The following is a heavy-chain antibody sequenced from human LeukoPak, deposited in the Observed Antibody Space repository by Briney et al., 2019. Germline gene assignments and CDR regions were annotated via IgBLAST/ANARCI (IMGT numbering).Heavy chain of an antibody. CDR1: GFTVSSYA. D-gene: IGHD2-2*01. Sequence: GGSLRLSCAASGFTVSSYAMSWVRQAPGKGLEWVSGISGSGGSTYYADSVKGRFTISRDNSKNTLYLQMSSLRAEDTAVYYCVRTYGYCSSTSCYVFDYWGQGTLVTVSS. J-gene: IGHJ4*02. CDR2: ISGSGGST. CDR3: VRTYGYCSSTSCYVFDY. V-gene: IGHV3-23*01.